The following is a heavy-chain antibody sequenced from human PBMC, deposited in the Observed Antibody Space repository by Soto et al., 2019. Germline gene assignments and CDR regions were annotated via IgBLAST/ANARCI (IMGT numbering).Heavy chain of an antibody. J-gene: IGHJ5*02. CDR3: ARGVKHGAYSRWFDP. Sequence: QVQLVQSGAEVRKPGASVKVSCKASGYTFTSYDINWVRQATGQGLEYLGWMSPNSGNTGYVQKFQGRVTMTWDTSITTAYMELSSLRSEDTAVYFCARGVKHGAYSRWFDPWGQGTLVTVSS. CDR2: MSPNSGNT. CDR1: GYTFTSYD. D-gene: IGHD4-17*01. V-gene: IGHV1-8*01.